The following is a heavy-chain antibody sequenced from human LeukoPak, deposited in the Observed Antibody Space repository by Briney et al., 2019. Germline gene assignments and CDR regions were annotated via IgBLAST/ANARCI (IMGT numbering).Heavy chain of an antibody. J-gene: IGHJ4*02. CDR1: GFSFSSYA. V-gene: IGHV3-23*01. D-gene: IGHD1-26*01. CDR3: AKAHGSSGNY. CDR2: ISHSAYTT. Sequence: GGSLRLSCAASGFSFSSYAMSWVRQAPGKGLEWVSTISHSAYTTYYADSVKGRFTISRDNSKNTLYLQMNSLRAEDTAVYYCAKAHGSSGNYWGQGTLVTVSS.